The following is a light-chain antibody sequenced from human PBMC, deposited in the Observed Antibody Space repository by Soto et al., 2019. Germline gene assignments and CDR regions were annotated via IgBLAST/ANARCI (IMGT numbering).Light chain of an antibody. V-gene: IGLV1-44*01. Sequence: QSVLTQPPSASGTPGHRVTISCSGSSSNIGSNTVNWYQQLPGTAPKLLIYYNDQRPSAVPDRFSGSKSGTSASLAISGLQSEDEADYYCAAWDDSLKGPVFGGGTKLTVL. J-gene: IGLJ3*02. CDR1: SSNIGSNT. CDR3: AAWDDSLKGPV. CDR2: YND.